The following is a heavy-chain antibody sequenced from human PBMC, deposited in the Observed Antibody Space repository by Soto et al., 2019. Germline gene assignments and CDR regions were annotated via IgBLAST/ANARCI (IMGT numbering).Heavy chain of an antibody. D-gene: IGHD3-9*01. CDR1: GYTFTSYG. CDR2: ISAYNGNT. J-gene: IGHJ6*02. V-gene: IGHV1-18*01. CDR3: ARAGGSGLDYYYYGMDV. Sequence: ASVKVSCKAYGYTFTSYGISWVRQAPGQGLEWMGWISAYNGNTNYAQKLQGRVTMTTDTSTSTAYMELRSLRSDDTAVYYCARAGGSGLDYYYYGMDVWGQGTTVTVSS.